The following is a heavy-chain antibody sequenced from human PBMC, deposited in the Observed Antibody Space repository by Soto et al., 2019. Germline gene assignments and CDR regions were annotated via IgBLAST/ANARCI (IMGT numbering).Heavy chain of an antibody. CDR2: IIPIFGTA. J-gene: IGHJ4*02. CDR3: ARITQPVWY. Sequence: QVQLVQSGAEVKKPGSSVKVSCKASGGTFSSYAISWVRQAPGQGLEWMGGIIPIFGTANYAQKFQGRVRITAEEPPSTASLELSALGSEETAVYYCARITQPVWYWGQGTLVTASS. CDR1: GGTFSSYA. D-gene: IGHD3-16*01. V-gene: IGHV1-69*01.